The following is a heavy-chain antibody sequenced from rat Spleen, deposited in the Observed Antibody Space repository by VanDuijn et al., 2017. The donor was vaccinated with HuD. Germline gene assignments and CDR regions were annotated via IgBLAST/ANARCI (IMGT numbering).Heavy chain of an antibody. J-gene: IGHJ2*01. CDR3: TSDNMYSTDYYPDDFDY. CDR2: ITNTGVGS. Sequence: EVQLVESGGGLVQPGRSLKISCVASGFTFNNYWMTWIRQAPGKGLEWVASITNTGVGSYYPDSVKGRFTISRDNAKTTLYLQMNSLRSEDTATYYFTSDNMYSTDYYPDDFDYWGQGVMVTVSS. V-gene: IGHV5-31*01. D-gene: IGHD1-6*01. CDR1: GFTFNNYW.